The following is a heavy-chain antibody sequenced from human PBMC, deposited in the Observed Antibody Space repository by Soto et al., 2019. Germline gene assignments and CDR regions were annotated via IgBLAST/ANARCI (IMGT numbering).Heavy chain of an antibody. J-gene: IGHJ4*02. V-gene: IGHV3-30*03. Sequence: QVQLVESGGGVVQPGRSLRLSCAASGFTFSSYGMHWVRQAPGKGLEWVAVISYAGSNKYYADSVKGRFTISRDNSKNTLYLQMNSLRAEDTAVYYCARVFDYWGQGTLVTVSS. CDR1: GFTFSSYG. CDR3: ARVFDY. CDR2: ISYAGSNK.